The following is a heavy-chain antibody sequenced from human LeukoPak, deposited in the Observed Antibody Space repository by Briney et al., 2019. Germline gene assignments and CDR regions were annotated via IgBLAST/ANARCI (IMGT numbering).Heavy chain of an antibody. CDR2: IYYSGTT. Sequence: GSLRLSCAASGFTFSNYAMSWVRQPPGKGLEWIGYIYYSGTTNYNPSLKSRVTIAVDTSKNQFSLKLISVTAADTAVYYCARGAYATHFDSWGQGTLVTVSS. D-gene: IGHD5-12*01. CDR3: ARGAYATHFDS. J-gene: IGHJ4*02. V-gene: IGHV4-59*01. CDR1: GFTFSNYA.